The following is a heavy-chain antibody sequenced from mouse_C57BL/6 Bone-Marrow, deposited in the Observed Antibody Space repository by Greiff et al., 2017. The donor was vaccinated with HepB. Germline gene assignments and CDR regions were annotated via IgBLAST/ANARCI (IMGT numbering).Heavy chain of an antibody. CDR3: AMKSFSSIRSFVV. V-gene: IGHV1-74*01. CDR1: GYTFTSYW. D-gene: IGHD1-1*01. Sequence: QVQLQQPGAELVKPGASVKVSCKASGYTFTSYWMHWVKQRPGQGLEWIGRIHPSDSDTNYNQKFKGKATLTVDKSSSTASTQLSSLTSEDSAVYYCAMKSFSSIRSFVVRATATTVPLPS. J-gene: IGHJ1*03. CDR2: IHPSDSDT.